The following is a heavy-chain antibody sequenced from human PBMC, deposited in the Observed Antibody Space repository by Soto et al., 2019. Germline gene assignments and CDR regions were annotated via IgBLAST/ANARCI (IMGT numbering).Heavy chain of an antibody. CDR2: IWYDGSNK. Sequence: HPGGSLRLSCAASGFTFSSYGMHWVRQAPGKGLEWVAVIWYDGSNKYYADSVKGRFTISRDNSKNTPYLQMNSLRAEDTAVYYCARDLQDYGDRGNVFDDWGQGTLVPVSS. V-gene: IGHV3-33*01. J-gene: IGHJ4*02. CDR1: GFTFSSYG. D-gene: IGHD4-17*01. CDR3: ARDLQDYGDRGNVFDD.